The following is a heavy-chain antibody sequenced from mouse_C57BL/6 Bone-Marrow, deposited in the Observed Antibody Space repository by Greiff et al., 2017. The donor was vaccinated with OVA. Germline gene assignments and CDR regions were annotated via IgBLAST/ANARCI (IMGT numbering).Heavy chain of an antibody. J-gene: IGHJ2*01. V-gene: IGHV1-52*01. CDR3: ARTSNPYYFDY. D-gene: IGHD2-5*01. Sequence: QVQLQQPGAELVRPGSSVKLSCKASGYTFTSYWMHWVKQRPIQGLEWIGNIDPSDSETHYNQKFKDKATLTVDKSSSTAYMQLSSLTSEDSAVYYSARTSNPYYFDYWGQGTTLTVPS. CDR2: IDPSDSET. CDR1: GYTFTSYW.